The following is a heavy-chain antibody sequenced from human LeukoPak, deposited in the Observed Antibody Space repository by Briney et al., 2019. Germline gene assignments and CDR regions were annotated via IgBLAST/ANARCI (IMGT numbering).Heavy chain of an antibody. Sequence: PGGSLRLSCAASRFTFSNYGMHWVRQAPGKGLKWVAFIQYDGSNKDYEDSVKGRFTISRDNSRNTLYLQMNSLRAEDTAVYYCAKDSHSYCTGASCYSHGRGFDYWGQGILVTVSS. CDR1: RFTFSNYG. D-gene: IGHD2-15*01. CDR3: AKDSHSYCTGASCYSHGRGFDY. V-gene: IGHV3-30*02. J-gene: IGHJ4*02. CDR2: IQYDGSNK.